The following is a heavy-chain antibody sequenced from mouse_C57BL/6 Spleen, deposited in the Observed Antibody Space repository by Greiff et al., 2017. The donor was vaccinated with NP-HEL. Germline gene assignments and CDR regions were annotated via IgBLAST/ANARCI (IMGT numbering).Heavy chain of an antibody. J-gene: IGHJ1*03. Sequence: QVQLQQPGAELVRPGSSVKLSCKASGYTFTSYWMHWVKQRPIQGLEWIGNIDPSDSETHYNQKFKDKATLTVDKSSSTAYMQLSSLTSEDSAVYYCARLGDYYGSNWYFDVWGTGTTVTVSS. CDR2: IDPSDSET. V-gene: IGHV1-52*01. CDR3: ARLGDYYGSNWYFDV. D-gene: IGHD1-1*01. CDR1: GYTFTSYW.